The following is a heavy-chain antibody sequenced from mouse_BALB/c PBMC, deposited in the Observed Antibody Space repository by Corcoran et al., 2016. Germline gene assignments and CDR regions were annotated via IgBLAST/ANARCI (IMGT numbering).Heavy chain of an antibody. CDR2: IDPANGNT. Sequence: EVQLPQSGAELVKQGATVKLYCTAYGFNIKDTYMHWVKQRPEQGLEWIGRIDPANGNTKYDPKFQGKATITADTSANTAYLQLSSLTSEDTAVYYCARSAMDYWGQGTSVTVSS. CDR1: GFNIKDTY. CDR3: ARSAMDY. J-gene: IGHJ4*01. V-gene: IGHV14-3*02.